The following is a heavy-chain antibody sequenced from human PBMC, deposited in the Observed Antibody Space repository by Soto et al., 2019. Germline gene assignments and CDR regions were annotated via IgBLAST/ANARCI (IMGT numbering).Heavy chain of an antibody. CDR2: IYYSGRT. Sequence: PLETLSLTCIVSGESISSSSYYWGWIRQPPGKGLEWIGSIYYSGRTYYNPSFKSRVTISIDTSKNQFSLKLSSVTATDTAVHYCARQRTTVVTQAYFDHWGQGALVTVSS. CDR1: GESISSSSYY. CDR3: ARQRTTVVTQAYFDH. J-gene: IGHJ4*02. V-gene: IGHV4-39*01. D-gene: IGHD2-21*02.